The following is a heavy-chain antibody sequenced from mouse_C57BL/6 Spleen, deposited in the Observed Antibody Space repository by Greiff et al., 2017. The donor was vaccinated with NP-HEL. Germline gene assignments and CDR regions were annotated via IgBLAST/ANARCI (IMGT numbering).Heavy chain of an antibody. J-gene: IGHJ2*01. V-gene: IGHV1-59*01. CDR1: GYTFTSYW. CDR2: IDPSDSYT. Sequence: QVQLQQPGAELVRPGPSVKLSCKASGYTFTSYWMHWVKQRPGQGLEWIGVIDPSDSYTNYNQKFKGKATLTVDTSSSTAYMQLSSLTSEDSAVYYCARGITTVVATPFDYWGQGTTLTVSS. D-gene: IGHD1-1*01. CDR3: ARGITTVVATPFDY.